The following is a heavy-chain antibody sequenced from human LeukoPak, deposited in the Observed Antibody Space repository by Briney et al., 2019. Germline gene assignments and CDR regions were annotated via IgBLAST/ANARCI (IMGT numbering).Heavy chain of an antibody. V-gene: IGHV1-8*01. CDR1: GYTFTSYD. CDR3: ARASEYCGGDCLTY. CDR2: MNPNSGNT. J-gene: IGHJ4*02. D-gene: IGHD2-21*02. Sequence: WASVKVSCKASGYTFTSYDINWVRQATGQGLEWMGWMNPNSGNTGYAQKFQGRVTMTRNTFISTAYMELSSLRSEDTAVYYCARASEYCGGDCLTYWGQGTLVTVSS.